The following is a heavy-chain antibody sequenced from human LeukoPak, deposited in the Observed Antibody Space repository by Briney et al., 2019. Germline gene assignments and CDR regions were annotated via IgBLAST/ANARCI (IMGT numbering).Heavy chain of an antibody. Sequence: GGSLRLSCAASGFTFSSYGMHWVRQAPGKGLEWVAVISYDGSNKYYADSVKGRFTISRDNSKNTLYLQMNSLRAEDTAVYYCARPITMDGRAFDIWGQGTMVTVSS. CDR1: GFTFSSYG. CDR2: ISYDGSNK. J-gene: IGHJ3*02. V-gene: IGHV3-30*03. D-gene: IGHD3-10*01. CDR3: ARPITMDGRAFDI.